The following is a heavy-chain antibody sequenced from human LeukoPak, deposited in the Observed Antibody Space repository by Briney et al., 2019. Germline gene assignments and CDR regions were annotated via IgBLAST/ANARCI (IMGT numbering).Heavy chain of an antibody. CDR1: GDSVSSNSAA. Sequence: SQTLSLTCAISGDSVSSNSAAWNWIRQSPSRGLEWLGRTYYRSKWYNDYAVSVKSRITINPDTSKNQFSLQLNSVTPEDTAVYYCAREGVGQQLVRGTQNWFDPWGQGTLVTVSS. V-gene: IGHV6-1*01. J-gene: IGHJ5*02. D-gene: IGHD6-13*01. CDR2: TYYRSKWYN. CDR3: AREGVGQQLVRGTQNWFDP.